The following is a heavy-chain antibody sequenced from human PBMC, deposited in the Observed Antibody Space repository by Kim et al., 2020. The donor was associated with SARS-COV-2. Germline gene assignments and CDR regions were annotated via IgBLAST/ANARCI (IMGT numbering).Heavy chain of an antibody. CDR1: GFTFSSFA. CDR2: LSYDGSDT. D-gene: IGHD6-13*01. CDR3: AKKGLPARSQWYFDL. Sequence: GGSLRLSCAASGFTFSSFAMTWVRQAPGKGLEWVSVLSYDGSDTFYADSVKGRFTISRDNSKNTLYLQMNSLRAEDTAVYYCAKKGLPARSQWYFDLWGRGTLVTVSS. V-gene: IGHV3-23*01. J-gene: IGHJ2*01.